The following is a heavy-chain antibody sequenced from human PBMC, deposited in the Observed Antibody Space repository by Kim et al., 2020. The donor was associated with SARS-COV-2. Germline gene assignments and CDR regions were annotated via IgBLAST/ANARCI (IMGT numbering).Heavy chain of an antibody. J-gene: IGHJ1*01. D-gene: IGHD1-26*01. Sequence: ASVKVSCKASGYTFTGYYMHWVRQAPGQGLEWMGWINPNSGGTNYAQKFQGRVTMTRDTSISTAYMELSRLRSDDTAVYYCARDFGSFDDLYFQHWGQGTLVTVSS. CDR2: INPNSGGT. CDR1: GYTFTGYY. V-gene: IGHV1-2*02. CDR3: ARDFGSFDDLYFQH.